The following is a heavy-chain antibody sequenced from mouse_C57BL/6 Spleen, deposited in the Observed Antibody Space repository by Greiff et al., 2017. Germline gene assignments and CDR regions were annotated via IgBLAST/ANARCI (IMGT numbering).Heavy chain of an antibody. J-gene: IGHJ3*01. CDR2: IRLKSDNYAT. CDR1: GFTFSNYW. Sequence: DVKLVESGGGLVQPGGSMKLSCVASGFTFSNYWMNWVRQSPEKGLEWVAQIRLKSDNYATHYAEYVKVRFTISGDDSKSSVYLQMNNVRTEDTGIFYCTRSYYSNLAWFAYWGQETLVTVSA. CDR3: TRSYYSNLAWFAY. V-gene: IGHV6-3*01. D-gene: IGHD2-5*01.